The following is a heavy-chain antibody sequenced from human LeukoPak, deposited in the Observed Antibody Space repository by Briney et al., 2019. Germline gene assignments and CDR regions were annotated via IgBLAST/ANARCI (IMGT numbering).Heavy chain of an antibody. CDR3: ARQIVGAMDLDY. V-gene: IGHV3-48*03. Sequence: PGGSERLSCAASGYTFSSYEMKWVRQAPGKGLEWVSYISSSGRTVYYADSVKGRFTISRDNAKDSLYLQMNSLRAEDTAVYYCARQIVGAMDLDYWGQGTLV. D-gene: IGHD1-26*01. J-gene: IGHJ4*02. CDR2: ISSSGRTV. CDR1: GYTFSSYE.